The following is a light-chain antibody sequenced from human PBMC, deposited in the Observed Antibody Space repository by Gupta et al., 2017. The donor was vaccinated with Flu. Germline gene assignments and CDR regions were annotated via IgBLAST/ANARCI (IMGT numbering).Light chain of an antibody. CDR1: QSVSRH. CDR2: DAS. V-gene: IGKV3-11*01. CDR3: QQRITWPLT. J-gene: IGKJ4*01. Sequence: EIVLTQSPATLSLSPGERATLSCRASQSVSRHLAWYQQKPGQAPRLLIYDASKRATGIPARFSGSGSGTXCTLTIXSLEPEDSAVYYCQQRITWPLTFGXGTKVEIK.